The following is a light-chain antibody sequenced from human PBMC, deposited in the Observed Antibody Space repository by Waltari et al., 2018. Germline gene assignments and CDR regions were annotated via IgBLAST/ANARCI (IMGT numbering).Light chain of an antibody. V-gene: IGLV2-14*01. CDR3: SSYTSISTVI. J-gene: IGLJ2*01. CDR1: DSDIGSYKS. CDR2: DVY. Sequence: SALTQPASVSGSPGESITISCTGTDSDIGSYKSVSWYQQYPGKAPKLLIYDVYARPSGVSNRFSGSKSVNTASLTISGLQAEDEAEYFCSSYTSISTVIFGGGTKESVL.